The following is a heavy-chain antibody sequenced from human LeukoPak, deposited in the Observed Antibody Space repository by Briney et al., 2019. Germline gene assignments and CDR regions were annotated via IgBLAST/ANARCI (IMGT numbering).Heavy chain of an antibody. V-gene: IGHV4-59*01. J-gene: IGHJ5*02. CDR1: GGSISSYY. CDR2: IYYSGST. CDR3: ARGDCSSTSCYTRRYWFDP. Sequence: SETLSLTCTVSGGSISSYYWSWIRQPPGKGQEWIGSIYYSGSTNYNPSLKSRVTISVDTSKNQFCLKLSSVTAADTAVYYCARGDCSSTSCYTRRYWFDPWGQGTLVTVSS. D-gene: IGHD2-2*02.